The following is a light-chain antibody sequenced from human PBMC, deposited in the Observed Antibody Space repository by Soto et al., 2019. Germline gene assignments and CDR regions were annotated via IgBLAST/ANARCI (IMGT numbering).Light chain of an antibody. CDR3: QQYKIYSQT. Sequence: EIVLSQSPGTLSLSPGERATLSCGASQSVSSSYLAWFQQKPGLAPRLLIYDASSRATGIPDRFSGSGSGTDFTLTISSLQPDDFATYYCQQYKIYSQTFGQGTKVDI. CDR1: QSVSSSY. CDR2: DAS. J-gene: IGKJ1*01. V-gene: IGKV3D-20*01.